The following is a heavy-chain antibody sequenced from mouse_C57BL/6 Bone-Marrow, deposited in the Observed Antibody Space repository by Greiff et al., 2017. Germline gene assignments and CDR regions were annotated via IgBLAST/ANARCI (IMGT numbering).Heavy chain of an antibody. CDR2: IDPSDSYT. Sequence: QVQLKQPGAELVRPGTSVKLSCKASGYTFTSYWMHWVKQRPGQGLEWIGVIDPSDSYTNYNQKFKGKATLTVDTSPSTAYMQLSSLTSEDSAVYYCARYDYDGYFDYWGQGTTLTVSS. D-gene: IGHD2-4*01. CDR3: ARYDYDGYFDY. V-gene: IGHV1-59*01. J-gene: IGHJ2*01. CDR1: GYTFTSYW.